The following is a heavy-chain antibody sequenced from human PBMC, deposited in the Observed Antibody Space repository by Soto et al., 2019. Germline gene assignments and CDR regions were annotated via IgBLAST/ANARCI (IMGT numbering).Heavy chain of an antibody. CDR3: ARERGFDYGDYTNWFAP. CDR1: GYTFTSYG. V-gene: IGHV1-18*01. J-gene: IGHJ5*02. Sequence: ASVKVSCKASGYTFTSYGISWVRQAPGQGLEWMGWISAYNGNTNYAQKLQGRVTMTTDTSTSTAYTELRSLRSDDTAVYYCARERGFDYGDYTNWFAPWGQGTLVTVSS. D-gene: IGHD4-17*01. CDR2: ISAYNGNT.